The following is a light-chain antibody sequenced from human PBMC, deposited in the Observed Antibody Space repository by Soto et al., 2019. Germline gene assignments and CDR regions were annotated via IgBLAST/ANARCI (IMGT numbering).Light chain of an antibody. CDR2: DAS. J-gene: IGKJ5*01. Sequence: EVVMTQSPANLSVSPGVGATLSCWASQPVSDKLAWYQQKPGQAPRLLIYDASNRATGIPARFSGSGSGTDFTLTITRLEPEDSAVYFCQQYTGPPTTFGQGTRREIK. CDR1: QPVSDK. V-gene: IGKV3D-15*01. CDR3: QQYTGPPTT.